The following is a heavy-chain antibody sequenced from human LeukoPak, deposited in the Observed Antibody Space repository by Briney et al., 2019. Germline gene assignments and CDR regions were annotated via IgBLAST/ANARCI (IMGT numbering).Heavy chain of an antibody. CDR1: GFTFDDYA. D-gene: IGHD3-22*01. Sequence: GGSLRLSCAASGFTFDDYAMHWVRQAPGKGLEWVSGTSSSGGSTYYADSVKGRFTISRDNSKSTLYLQMNSLRAEDTAVYYCARALFYYDKACDYWGQGTLVTVSS. V-gene: IGHV3-23*01. CDR3: ARALFYYDKACDY. J-gene: IGHJ4*02. CDR2: TSSSGGST.